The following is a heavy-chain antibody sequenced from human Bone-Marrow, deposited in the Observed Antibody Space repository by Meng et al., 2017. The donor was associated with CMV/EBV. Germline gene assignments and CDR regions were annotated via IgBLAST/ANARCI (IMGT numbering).Heavy chain of an antibody. CDR1: GFTFNRYA. Sequence: SCAASGFTFNRYAMSWVRQAPGKGLEWVSAISGSGGTTYYADSVKGRFTISRDNSRNTLFLQMNSLRAEDTAVYYCAKDGGWSYLDYWGQGTLVTVSS. CDR3: AKDGGWSYLDY. D-gene: IGHD2-15*01. CDR2: ISGSGGTT. J-gene: IGHJ4*01. V-gene: IGHV3-23*01.